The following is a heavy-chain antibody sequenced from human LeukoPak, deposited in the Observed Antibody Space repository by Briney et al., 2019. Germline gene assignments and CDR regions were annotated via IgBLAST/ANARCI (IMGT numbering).Heavy chain of an antibody. D-gene: IGHD2-15*01. CDR3: AKGGGSSDSYYYYYGMDV. J-gene: IGHJ6*02. V-gene: IGHV3-9*01. CDR2: ISWNSGSI. CDR1: GFTFDDYA. Sequence: GGSLRLSCAASGFTFDDYAMHWVRQAPGKGLEWVSGISWNSGSIGYADSVKGRFTISRDNAKNSLYLQMNSLRAEDTALYYCAKGGGSSDSYYYYYGMDVWGQGTTVTVSS.